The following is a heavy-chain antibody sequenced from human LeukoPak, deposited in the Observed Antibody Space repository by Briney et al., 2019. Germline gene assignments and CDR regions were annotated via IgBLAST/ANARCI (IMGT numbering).Heavy chain of an antibody. D-gene: IGHD4/OR15-4a*01. Sequence: PGGSLRLSCAASGFTFSNYGRNWVRQAPGKGREGGAVISYDGSNKYYADSVKGRFTISRDNSKNTLFLQMNSLRGEDTAVYYCAKKARASLIWCHDDYWGQGTLVTVSS. CDR2: ISYDGSNK. V-gene: IGHV3-30*18. CDR3: AKKARASLIWCHDDY. CDR1: GFTFSNYG. J-gene: IGHJ4*02.